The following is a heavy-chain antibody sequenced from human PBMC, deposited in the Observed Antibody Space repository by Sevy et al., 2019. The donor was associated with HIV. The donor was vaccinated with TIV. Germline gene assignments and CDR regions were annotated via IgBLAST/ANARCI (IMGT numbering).Heavy chain of an antibody. V-gene: IGHV3-48*02. D-gene: IGHD3-10*01. J-gene: IGHJ4*01. Sequence: QPGGTLRLSCTASGYTFPAFSFNWVRQAPGKGLEWLSYISTGTDHIYYAESAKGRFTISRDDAKNSVYLEMKSLRDQDTALYYCVRRGVHAYNVYFDLWGHGTLVTVSS. CDR3: VRRGVHAYNVYFDL. CDR1: GYTFPAFS. CDR2: ISTGTDHI.